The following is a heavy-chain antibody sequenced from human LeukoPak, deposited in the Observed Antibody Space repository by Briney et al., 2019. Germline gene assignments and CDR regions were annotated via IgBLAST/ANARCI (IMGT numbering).Heavy chain of an antibody. D-gene: IGHD5-24*01. CDR2: INPNSGGT. V-gene: IGHV1-2*02. CDR3: ARETGQFEHDS. CDR1: GSTFTDYY. J-gene: IGHJ4*02. Sequence: ASVKVSCKASGSTFTDYYMHWVRQAPGQGLERMGWINPNSGGTNFAQKFQGRVTMTRDTSISTGYMELSRLTSDDTAVYYCARETGQFEHDSWGQGTLVTVSS.